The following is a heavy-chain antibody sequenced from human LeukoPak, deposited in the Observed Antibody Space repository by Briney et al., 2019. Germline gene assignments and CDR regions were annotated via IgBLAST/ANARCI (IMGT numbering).Heavy chain of an antibody. J-gene: IGHJ4*02. CDR3: AKGTGDEGYYFDY. V-gene: IGHV3-23*01. CDR2: IRVSYNT. D-gene: IGHD7-27*01. Sequence: GSLRLSCAASEFTFDNYAMNWVRQAPGKGLEWVSGIRVSYNTYYADSVKGRFTISRDNSDNTLYLQMSGLRADDTAVYYCAKGTGDEGYYFDYWGQGTLVTVSS. CDR1: EFTFDNYA.